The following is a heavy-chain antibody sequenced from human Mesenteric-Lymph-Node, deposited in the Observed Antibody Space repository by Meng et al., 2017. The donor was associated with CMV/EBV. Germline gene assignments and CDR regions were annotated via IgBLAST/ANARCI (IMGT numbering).Heavy chain of an antibody. D-gene: IGHD6-19*01. J-gene: IGHJ6*02. CDR2: TYYRSKWYN. V-gene: IGHV6-1*01. CDR1: GDRVSSISAA. CDR3: ARGRAVAGYYYYYYYGMDV. Sequence: SQTLSLTCAISGDRVSSISAAWNWIRQSPSRGLEWLGRTYYRSKWYNDYAVSVKSRITINPDTSKNQFSLQLNSVTPEDTAVYYCARGRAVAGYYYYYYYGMDVWGQGTTVTVSS.